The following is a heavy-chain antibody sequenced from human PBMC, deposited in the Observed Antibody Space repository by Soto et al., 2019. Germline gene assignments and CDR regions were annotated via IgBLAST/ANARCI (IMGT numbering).Heavy chain of an antibody. CDR2: IFYSGTT. V-gene: IGHV4-31*03. Sequence: SETLSLTCTFAGGSISSGGYYWCWVRQHPGQSLEWIGYIFYSGTTYYNPSLKSRVTISVDTSKNQFSLKLSSVTAADTAVYYCARDLWGYCGTDCYPLDVWGQGTTVTVSS. D-gene: IGHD2-21*02. CDR3: ARDLWGYCGTDCYPLDV. J-gene: IGHJ6*02. CDR1: GGSISSGGYY.